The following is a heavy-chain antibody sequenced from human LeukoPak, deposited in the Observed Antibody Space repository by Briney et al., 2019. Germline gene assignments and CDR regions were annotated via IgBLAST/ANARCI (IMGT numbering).Heavy chain of an antibody. J-gene: IGHJ6*02. Sequence: PGGSLRLSCAASGFNFENYGMSWIRQAPGKGLEWVSYISSSGSTIYYADSVKGRFTISRDNAKNSLYLQMNSLRAEDTAVYYCARETRYYYGMDVWGQGTTVTVSS. CDR3: ARETRYYYGMDV. CDR2: ISSSGSTI. V-gene: IGHV3-11*01. CDR1: GFNFENYG.